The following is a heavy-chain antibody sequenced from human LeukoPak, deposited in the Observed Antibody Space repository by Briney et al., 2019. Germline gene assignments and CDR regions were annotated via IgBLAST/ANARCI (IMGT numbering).Heavy chain of an antibody. CDR1: GGSISSYY. J-gene: IGHJ4*02. CDR2: IYYSGST. CDR3: ANYGSGGGFDS. V-gene: IGHV4-59*01. D-gene: IGHD3-10*01. Sequence: SETLSLTCTVSGGSISSYYWSWIRQPPGKGLEWIGYIYYSGSTNYNPSLKSQVTISVNTQMNQSALTLSSLTAADTPVYYWANYGSGGGFDSWGQGTLVTVSS.